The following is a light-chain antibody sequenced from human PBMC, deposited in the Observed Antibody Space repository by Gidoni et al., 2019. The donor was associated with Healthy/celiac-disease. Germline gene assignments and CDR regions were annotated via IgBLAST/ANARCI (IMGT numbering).Light chain of an antibody. CDR1: QSVSSY. Sequence: DIVFTQSPATLSLSPGERATLSCRASQSVSSYLGWYQQKPGQAPRLLIYDASNRATGIPARFSGSGSGRDFTLTISSLEPEEFAVYYCQQRSNWPTIFTFGPGTKVDIK. CDR3: QQRSNWPTIFT. CDR2: DAS. V-gene: IGKV3-11*02. J-gene: IGKJ3*01.